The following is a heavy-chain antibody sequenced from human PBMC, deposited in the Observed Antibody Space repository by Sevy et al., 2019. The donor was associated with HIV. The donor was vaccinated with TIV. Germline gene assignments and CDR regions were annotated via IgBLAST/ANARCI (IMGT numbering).Heavy chain of an antibody. CDR2: ISYDGSKK. V-gene: IGHV3-30*09. Sequence: GGSLRLSCAASGFTFGNYAMNWVRQAPGKGLEWVSLISYDGSKKYYSDSVKGRFAISRDESKTTLFLQMNSLRSEDTAIYYCARVGVSYCTDDCYHRFDYWGRGTLVTVSS. D-gene: IGHD2-21*02. CDR1: GFTFGNYA. J-gene: IGHJ4*02. CDR3: ARVGVSYCTDDCYHRFDY.